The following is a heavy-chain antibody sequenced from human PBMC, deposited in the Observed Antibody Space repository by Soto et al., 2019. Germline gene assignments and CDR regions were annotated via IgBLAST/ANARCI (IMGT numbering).Heavy chain of an antibody. J-gene: IGHJ6*02. CDR1: GGTFSSYA. Sequence: ASVKVSCKASGGTFSSYAISWVRQAPGQGLEWMGGIIPIFGTANYAQKFQGRVTITADESTSTAYMELSSLRSEDTAVYYCANLPVDTAMVPNYYGMDVWGQGTTVTVSS. CDR3: ANLPVDTAMVPNYYGMDV. V-gene: IGHV1-69*13. D-gene: IGHD5-18*01. CDR2: IIPIFGTA.